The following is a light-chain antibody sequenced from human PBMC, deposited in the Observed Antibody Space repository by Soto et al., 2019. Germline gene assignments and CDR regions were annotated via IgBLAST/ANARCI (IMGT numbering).Light chain of an antibody. CDR2: RTF. CDR3: QQYDTSPPT. V-gene: IGKV3-20*01. J-gene: IGKJ5*01. Sequence: EIVLTQSPDTLSLSPGERATLSCRASQTIASRYLAWYQHQPGQAPRLLIYRTFARAPGIPDRFSGGGPGTDFTLTISRLEREDFAVYYCQQYDTSPPTFGQGTRLDIK. CDR1: QTIASRY.